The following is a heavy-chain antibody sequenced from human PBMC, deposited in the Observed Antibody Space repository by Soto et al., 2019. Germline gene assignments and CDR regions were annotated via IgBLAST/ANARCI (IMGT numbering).Heavy chain of an antibody. CDR2: ISGASGRI. CDR1: GFTFSNYG. V-gene: IGHV3-23*01. Sequence: EVLLLESGGGLVQPGGSLRLSCVGSGFTFSNYGMSWVRQAPGKGLEWVSSISGASGRIYREDSEKGRFTISRDNSKNAVYLQVRGLRADDTAVYYCAKGHTSENGHYSYYGMDVWGQGPTVTVS. D-gene: IGHD2-2*01. J-gene: IGHJ6*02. CDR3: AKGHTSENGHYSYYGMDV.